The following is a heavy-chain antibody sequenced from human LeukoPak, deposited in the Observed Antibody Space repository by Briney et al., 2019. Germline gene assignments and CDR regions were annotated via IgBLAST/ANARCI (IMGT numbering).Heavy chain of an antibody. J-gene: IGHJ5*02. CDR1: GGSFSGYY. Sequence: PSETLSLTCAVYGGSFSGYYWSWIRQPPGKGLEWIGEINHSGSTNYNPALKSRVTISVDTSKNQFSLKLSSVTAADTAVYYCARELWFGELLEGWFDPWGQGTMVTVSS. CDR3: ARELWFGELLEGWFDP. V-gene: IGHV4-34*01. D-gene: IGHD3-10*01. CDR2: INHSGST.